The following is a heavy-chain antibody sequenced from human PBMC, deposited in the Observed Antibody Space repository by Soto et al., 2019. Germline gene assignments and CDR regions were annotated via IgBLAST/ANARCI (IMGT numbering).Heavy chain of an antibody. J-gene: IGHJ6*02. D-gene: IGHD2-15*01. CDR3: ASGTGYCSGGRCYYYGMDV. Sequence: GGSLRLSCAASGFTFSSYAMHWVRQAPGKGLEWVAVISYDGSNKYYADSVKGRFTISRDNSKNTLYLQMNSLRAEDTAVYYCASGTGYCSGGRCYYYGMDVWGQGTTVTVSS. CDR1: GFTFSSYA. V-gene: IGHV3-30-3*01. CDR2: ISYDGSNK.